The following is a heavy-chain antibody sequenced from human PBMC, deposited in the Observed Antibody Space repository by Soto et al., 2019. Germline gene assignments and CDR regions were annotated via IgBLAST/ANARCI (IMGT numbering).Heavy chain of an antibody. V-gene: IGHV3-30-3*01. J-gene: IGHJ4*02. CDR2: ISYDGSNK. D-gene: IGHD6-13*01. Sequence: QVQLVESGGGVVQPGRSLRLSCAASGFTFSSYAMHWVRQAPGKGLEWVAVISYDGSNKYHADSVKGRFTISRDNSKNKLYLQMNSLSAEDAAVYYCAREAGDSGSWYCDYWGQGTLVTVSS. CDR3: AREAGDSGSWYCDY. CDR1: GFTFSSYA.